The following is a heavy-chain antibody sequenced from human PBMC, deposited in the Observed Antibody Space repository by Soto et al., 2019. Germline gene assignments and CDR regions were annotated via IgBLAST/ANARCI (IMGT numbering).Heavy chain of an antibody. D-gene: IGHD2-15*01. CDR3: ARFVDGGVDMPFYYYYGMDV. J-gene: IGHJ6*02. Sequence: QVQLVQSGAEVKKPGASVKVSCKASGYTFTSYGISWVRQAPGQGLEWMGWISAYNGNTNYAQKLQGRVTMTTDTSTSTAYMELRSLRSDDTAVYYCARFVDGGVDMPFYYYYGMDVWGQGTTVTVSS. CDR1: GYTFTSYG. V-gene: IGHV1-18*01. CDR2: ISAYNGNT.